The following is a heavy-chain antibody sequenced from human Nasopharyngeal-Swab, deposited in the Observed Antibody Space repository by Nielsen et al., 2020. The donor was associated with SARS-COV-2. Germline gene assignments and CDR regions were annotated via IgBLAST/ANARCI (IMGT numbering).Heavy chain of an antibody. CDR2: IYYSGST. Sequence: SETLSLTCTVSGGSISRYYWSWIRQPPGKGLEWIGYIYYSGSTNYNPSLKSRVTISVDTSKNQFSLKLSSVTAADTAVYYCATYYYDSSGYWEGFDPWGQGTLVTVSS. D-gene: IGHD3-22*01. CDR1: GGSISRYY. CDR3: ATYYYDSSGYWEGFDP. J-gene: IGHJ5*02. V-gene: IGHV4-59*01.